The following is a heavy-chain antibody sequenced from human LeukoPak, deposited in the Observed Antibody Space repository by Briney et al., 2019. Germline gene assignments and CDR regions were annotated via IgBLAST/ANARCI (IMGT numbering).Heavy chain of an antibody. D-gene: IGHD1-1*01. CDR3: ARGGTPWYYFDY. CDR2: MNPNSGNT. V-gene: IGHV1-8*03. Sequence: ASVKVSCKASGYTFTGYYMHWVRQAPGQGLEWMGWMNPNSGNTGYAQKFQGRVTITRNTSISTAYMELSSLRSEDTAVYYCARGGTPWYYFDYWGQGTLVTVSS. CDR1: GYTFTGYY. J-gene: IGHJ4*02.